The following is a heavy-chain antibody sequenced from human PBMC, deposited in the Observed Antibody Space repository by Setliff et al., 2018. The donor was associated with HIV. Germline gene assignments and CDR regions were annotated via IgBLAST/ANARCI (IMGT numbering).Heavy chain of an antibody. D-gene: IGHD3-16*02. CDR2: INVGSGNT. CDR1: GYTFTRNF. Sequence: ASVKVSCKASGYTFTRNFMHWVRQAPGQRLEWMGWINVGSGNTKYSQKFQGRVTITRDTSANTAYMELSSLKSEDTAVYYCARDIGNVWHNWFDPWGQGTLVTSPQ. V-gene: IGHV1-3*01. CDR3: ARDIGNVWHNWFDP. J-gene: IGHJ5*02.